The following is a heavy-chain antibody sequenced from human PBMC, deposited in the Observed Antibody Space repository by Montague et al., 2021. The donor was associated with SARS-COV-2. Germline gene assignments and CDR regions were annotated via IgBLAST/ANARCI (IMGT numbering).Heavy chain of an antibody. CDR1: GDSVSGNSAA. J-gene: IGHJ4*02. CDR2: TYYRSKWYT. D-gene: IGHD1-1*01. Sequence: CAISGDSVSGNSAAWNWIRQSPSGGLEWLGRTYYRSKWYTDYAPSVKTRITITPDTSNNQFSLHLNSVTPGDTAVYYCAREGTVPGRRGIYFDDWGQGTLVTVSS. V-gene: IGHV6-1*01. CDR3: AREGTVPGRRGIYFDD.